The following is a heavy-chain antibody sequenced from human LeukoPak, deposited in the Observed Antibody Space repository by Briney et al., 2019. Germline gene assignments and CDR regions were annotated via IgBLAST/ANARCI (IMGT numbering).Heavy chain of an antibody. CDR3: ARDSRGWRSILDS. D-gene: IGHD6-19*01. Sequence: AQTVSLMRAISGDRDSSINDAGNWIRQSPSRGLEWLGRTYYRSKWYSDYAVSVKSPLTIKPDTSKTQFSLQLNSVTPEDTAVYYCARDSRGWRSILDSWGQEPLVRVPS. CDR1: GDRDSSINDA. V-gene: IGHV6-1*01. J-gene: IGHJ4*02. CDR2: TYYRSKWYS.